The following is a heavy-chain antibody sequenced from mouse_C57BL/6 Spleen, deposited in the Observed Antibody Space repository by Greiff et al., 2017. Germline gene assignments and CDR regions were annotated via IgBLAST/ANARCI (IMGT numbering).Heavy chain of an antibody. V-gene: IGHV1-9*01. Sequence: QVQLQQSGAELMKPGASVTLSCKATGYTFTGYWIEWVKQRPGHGLEWIGEILPGSGSTKYNEKFKGKATFTADTSSNTAYMQLSSLTTEDSAIYYCASLPYYDYDSYWYFDVWGTGTTVTVSS. CDR2: ILPGSGST. CDR3: ASLPYYDYDSYWYFDV. CDR1: GYTFTGYW. D-gene: IGHD2-4*01. J-gene: IGHJ1*03.